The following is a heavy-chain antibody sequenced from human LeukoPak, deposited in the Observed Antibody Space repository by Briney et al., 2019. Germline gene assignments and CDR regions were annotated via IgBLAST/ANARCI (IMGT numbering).Heavy chain of an antibody. CDR3: SKGSSGSFLTDFDY. V-gene: IGHV3-9*01. J-gene: IGHJ4*02. Sequence: GGSLRLSCTASGFIFDDYAMHWVRQTPVKGLEWVSGISWNSGTIAYGDSVKGRFIISRDNAKNSLYLQMNSLRAEDTAFYYCSKGSSGSFLTDFDYWGQGTLVTVSS. CDR2: ISWNSGTI. D-gene: IGHD1-26*01. CDR1: GFIFDDYA.